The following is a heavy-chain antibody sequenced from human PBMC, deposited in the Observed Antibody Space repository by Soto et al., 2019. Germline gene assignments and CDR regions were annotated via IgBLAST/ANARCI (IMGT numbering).Heavy chain of an antibody. CDR2: IRGDST. J-gene: IGHJ6*04. V-gene: IGHV3-23*01. Sequence: GGSLRLSCVASGFTLRSSAMTWVRQAPGKGLEWVSGIRGDSTYYAASVSGRFSISRDNSKNTLYLQMNSLTAEDTAVYYCARSQYCCYYMDVWGKGTTVTVSS. CDR3: ARSQYCCYYMDV. CDR1: GFTLRSSA. D-gene: IGHD2-15*01.